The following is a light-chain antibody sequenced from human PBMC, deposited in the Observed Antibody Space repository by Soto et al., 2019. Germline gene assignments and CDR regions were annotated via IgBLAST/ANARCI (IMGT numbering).Light chain of an antibody. Sequence: VVLTQSPLSLPVTLGQPASIACRSNPSLVNSDGIGYLGWFQQRPGRSPRRLIYTVSNRASGIPARFSGSGSGTEFALKISRVEAEDVGVYYCMHGTHWPITFGEGTRLAIK. CDR3: MHGTHWPIT. V-gene: IGKV2-30*01. J-gene: IGKJ5*01. CDR2: TVS. CDR1: PSLVNSDGIGY.